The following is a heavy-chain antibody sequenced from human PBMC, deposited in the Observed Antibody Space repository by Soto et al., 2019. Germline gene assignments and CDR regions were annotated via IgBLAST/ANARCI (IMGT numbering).Heavy chain of an antibody. D-gene: IGHD2-15*01. V-gene: IGHV2-5*02. CDR3: AHRPSYCSGGSCYSGFDY. J-gene: IGHJ4*02. CDR1: GFSLSTSGVG. CDR2: IYWDDDK. Sequence: QITLKESGPTLVKPTQTLTLTCTFSGFSLSTSGVGVGWIRQPPGKALEWLALIYWDDDKRYSQSLKSRLSITTDTSKNQSVLTMTNMDPVDTATYYCAHRPSYCSGGSCYSGFDYWGQGTLVTVSS.